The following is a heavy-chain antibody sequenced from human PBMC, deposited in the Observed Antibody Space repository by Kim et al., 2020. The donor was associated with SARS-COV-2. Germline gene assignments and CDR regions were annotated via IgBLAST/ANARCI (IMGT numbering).Heavy chain of an antibody. CDR1: RFTFSSYG. CDR3: AKERRKYCSGGSCHLEY. J-gene: IGHJ4*02. V-gene: IGHV3-33*06. Sequence: GGSLRLSCAASRFTFSSYGLHWVRQAPGKGLEWVAVIWYDGSNKYHTDSVKGRFTISRDNSKNTLYLQMNNLRAEDTAVYYWAKERRKYCSGGSCHLEYWGQGTLVTVSS. D-gene: IGHD2-15*01. CDR2: IWYDGSNK.